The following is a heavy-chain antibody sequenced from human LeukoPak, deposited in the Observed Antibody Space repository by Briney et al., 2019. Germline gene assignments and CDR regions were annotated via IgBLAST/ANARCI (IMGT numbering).Heavy chain of an antibody. D-gene: IGHD3-22*01. CDR3: ASLRITMIVVAKDRRPVDY. V-gene: IGHV3-30*03. CDR2: ISYDGSNK. J-gene: IGHJ4*02. Sequence: GRSLRLSCAASGFTFSTYGMEWVRQAPGKGLEWVAVISYDGSNKYYADSVKGRFTISRDNSKNTLYLQMNSLRAEDTAVYYCASLRITMIVVAKDRRPVDYWGQGTLVTVSS. CDR1: GFTFSTYG.